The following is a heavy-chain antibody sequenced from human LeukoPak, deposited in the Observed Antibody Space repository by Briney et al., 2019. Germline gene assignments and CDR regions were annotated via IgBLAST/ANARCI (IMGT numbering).Heavy chain of an antibody. CDR3: ARDIVVVPAAIPA. CDR2: INPNSGGT. D-gene: IGHD2-2*02. J-gene: IGHJ5*02. V-gene: IGHV1-2*02. CDR1: GYTFTGYY. Sequence: ASVKVSCKASGYTFTGYYMHWVRQAPGQGLEWMGWINPNSGGTNYAQKFQGRVTMTRDTSISTAYMELSRLRSDDTAVYYCARDIVVVPAAIPAWGQGTQVTVSS.